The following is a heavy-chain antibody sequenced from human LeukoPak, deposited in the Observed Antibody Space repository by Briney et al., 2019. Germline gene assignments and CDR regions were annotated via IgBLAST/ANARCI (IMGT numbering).Heavy chain of an antibody. Sequence: GGSLRLSCAASRFTFSTYWMHWVRQAPGKGLEWVSGINWNGGSTGYADSVKGRFTISRDNAKNPLYLQMNSLRAEDTAVYYCARDRWYYGSGALTYFDYWGQGTLVTVSS. CDR2: INWNGGST. CDR1: RFTFSTYW. D-gene: IGHD3-10*01. J-gene: IGHJ4*02. CDR3: ARDRWYYGSGALTYFDY. V-gene: IGHV3-20*04.